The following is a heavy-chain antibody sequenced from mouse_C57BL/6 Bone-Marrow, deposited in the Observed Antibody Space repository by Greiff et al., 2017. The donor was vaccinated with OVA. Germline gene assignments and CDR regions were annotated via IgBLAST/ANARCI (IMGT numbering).Heavy chain of an antibody. J-gene: IGHJ4*01. Sequence: QVQLKESGPGLVQPSQSLSITCTVSGFSLTSYGVHWVRQSPGKGLEWLGVIWSGGSTDYNAAFISRLSISKDNSKSQVFFKMNSLQADDTAIYYCARKGAQLRYYYAMDYWGQGTSVTVSS. CDR3: ARKGAQLRYYYAMDY. CDR1: GFSLTSYG. V-gene: IGHV2-2*01. D-gene: IGHD3-1*01. CDR2: IWSGGST.